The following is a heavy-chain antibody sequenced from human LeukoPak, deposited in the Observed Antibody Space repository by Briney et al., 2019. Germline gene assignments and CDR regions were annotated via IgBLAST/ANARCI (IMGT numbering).Heavy chain of an antibody. CDR2: INHSGST. CDR3: AGRRRYYYDSSGYPYYFDY. CDR1: GGSFSGYY. V-gene: IGHV4-34*01. D-gene: IGHD3-22*01. Sequence: SETLSLTCAVYGGSFSGYYWSWIRQPPGKGLEWIGEINHSGSTNYNPSLKSRVTISVDTSKNQFPLKLSSVTAADTAVYYCAGRRRYYYDSSGYPYYFDYWGQGTLVTVSS. J-gene: IGHJ4*02.